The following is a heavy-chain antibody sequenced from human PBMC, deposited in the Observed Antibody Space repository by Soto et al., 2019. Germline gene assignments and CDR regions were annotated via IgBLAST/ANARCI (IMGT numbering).Heavy chain of an antibody. CDR1: GYTFTSQN. Sequence: ASVKVSCKAFGYTFTSQNMHWVRQAPGQGLEWMGVINPSVGSTTYAQKFQGRVTMTRDTSTSTVYMEVNSLRAEDTAVYYCVRGDGDYYDGNGYLGRHWGQGTLVTVSS. CDR2: INPSVGST. V-gene: IGHV1-46*01. J-gene: IGHJ4*02. D-gene: IGHD3-22*01. CDR3: VRGDGDYYDGNGYLGRH.